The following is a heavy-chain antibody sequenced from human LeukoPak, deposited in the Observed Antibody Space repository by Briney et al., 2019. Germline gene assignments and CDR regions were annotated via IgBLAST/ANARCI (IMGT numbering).Heavy chain of an antibody. V-gene: IGHV3-30*02. J-gene: IGHJ3*02. CDR1: GFTFSSYG. CDR3: AKGREDYGSGSYGAFDI. D-gene: IGHD3-10*01. CDR2: IRYDGSNK. Sequence: GGSLRLSCAASGFTFSSYGMHWVRQAPGKGLEWVAFIRYDGSNKYCADSVKGRFTISRDNSKNTLYLQMNSLRAEDTAVYYCAKGREDYGSGSYGAFDIWGQGTMVTVSS.